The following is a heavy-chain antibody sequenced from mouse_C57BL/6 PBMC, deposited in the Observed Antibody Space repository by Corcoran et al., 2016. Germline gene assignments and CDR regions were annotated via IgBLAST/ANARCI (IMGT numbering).Heavy chain of an antibody. CDR2: IYPGDGDT. CDR1: GYAFSSYW. J-gene: IGHJ1*03. V-gene: IGHV1-80*01. CDR3: ARHYDYDVGYFDV. Sequence: QVQLQQSGAELVKPGASVKISCKASGYAFSSYWMNWVKQRPGKGLEWIGQIYPGDGDTNYNGKFKGKATLTAEKSSSTAYMQLSSLTSEESAVYCCARHYDYDVGYFDVWGTGTTVTVSS. D-gene: IGHD2-4*01.